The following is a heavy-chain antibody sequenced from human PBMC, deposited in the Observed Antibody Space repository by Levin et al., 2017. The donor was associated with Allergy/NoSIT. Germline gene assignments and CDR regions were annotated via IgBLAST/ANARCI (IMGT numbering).Heavy chain of an antibody. Sequence: GSLRLSCAASGFTFSTSWMHWVRQAPGKGLVWVSRIKSDGSSTNYADSVKGRFTISRDNAKNTLYLQMNSLRAEDTAVYYCATTPGYCDSTTCWEYFQHWGQGTLVIVSS. CDR2: IKSDGSST. CDR3: ATTPGYCDSTTCWEYFQH. V-gene: IGHV3-74*01. CDR1: GFTFSTSW. D-gene: IGHD2-2*01. J-gene: IGHJ1*01.